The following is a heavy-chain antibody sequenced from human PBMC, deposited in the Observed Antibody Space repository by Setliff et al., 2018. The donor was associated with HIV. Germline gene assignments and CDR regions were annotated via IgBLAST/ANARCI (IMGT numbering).Heavy chain of an antibody. CDR2: ISHSGSA. J-gene: IGHJ6*03. V-gene: IGHV4-4*02. CDR3: ARASLDTILGVNFYYMDV. Sequence: PSETLSLTCAVSGGSIMTGDWWSWVRQSPGKGLEWIGEISHSGSANYNPSLRSRVTILVDTSKNQFSLKVTSVTAADTAVYYCARASLDTILGVNFYYMDVWGKGTTVTVSS. D-gene: IGHD3-3*01. CDR1: GGSIMTGDW.